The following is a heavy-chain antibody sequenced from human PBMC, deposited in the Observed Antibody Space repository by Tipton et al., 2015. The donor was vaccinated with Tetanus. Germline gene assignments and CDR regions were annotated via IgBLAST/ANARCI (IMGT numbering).Heavy chain of an antibody. D-gene: IGHD3-10*01. J-gene: IGHJ6*02. Sequence: LRLSCTVSGGSINSGTYSWGWIRQPPGKGLEWIGSVYNSGGTHYNPSLKSRVTISVDTSKNQITLTLKSVTAADTALYYCAGDGEKIMTSDRRQRRATNYYYHYGLDVWGQGTTVTVSS. CDR3: AGDGEKIMTSDRRQRRATNYYYHYGLDV. CDR1: GGSINSGTYS. V-gene: IGHV4-39*06. CDR2: VYNSGGT.